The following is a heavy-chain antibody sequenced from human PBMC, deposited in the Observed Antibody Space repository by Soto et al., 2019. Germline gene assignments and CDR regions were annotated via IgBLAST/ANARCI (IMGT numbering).Heavy chain of an antibody. D-gene: IGHD2-8*01. CDR3: ARGDSTDCSNGVCSFFYNHDMDV. V-gene: IGHV1-2*04. Sequence: ASVKVSCKASGYSFTDYNIHWVRQAPGQGLEWLGRINPKSGGTSTAQKFQGWVTMTTDTSISTASMELTRLTSDATAIYYCARGDSTDCSNGVCSFFYNHDMDVWCQGTTVTVSS. CDR1: GYSFTDYN. CDR2: INPKSGGT. J-gene: IGHJ6*02.